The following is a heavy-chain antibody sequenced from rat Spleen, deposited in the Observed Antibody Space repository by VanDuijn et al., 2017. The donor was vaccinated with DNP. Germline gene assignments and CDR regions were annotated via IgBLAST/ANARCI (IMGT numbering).Heavy chain of an antibody. CDR2: ITNSGSGT. J-gene: IGHJ2*01. Sequence: EVQLVESGGDLVQPGRSLKLSCVASGFTFDNYWMTWVRQVPGKGLEWVASITNSGSGTYYPDSVKGRFTISRDNVKNTLYLQMSSLRSEDMATYYCARHVLPLRVWDYWGQGVMVTVSS. D-gene: IGHD1-4*01. V-gene: IGHV5-31*01. CDR1: GFTFDNYW. CDR3: ARHVLPLRVWDY.